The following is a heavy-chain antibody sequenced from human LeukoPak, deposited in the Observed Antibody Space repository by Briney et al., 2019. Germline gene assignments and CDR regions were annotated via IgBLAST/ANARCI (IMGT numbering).Heavy chain of an antibody. CDR2: INPSSNST. Sequence: GASVKVSCKASGYTFTSYYMHWVRQAPGQGLEWMGIINPSSNSTSYAQKFQGRLTMTSDMSTSTVYMELRSLRSEDTAVYYRARADITRDGYNSAFDIWGQGTMVTVSS. CDR3: ARADITRDGYNSAFDI. CDR1: GYTFTSYY. D-gene: IGHD5-24*01. V-gene: IGHV1-46*01. J-gene: IGHJ3*02.